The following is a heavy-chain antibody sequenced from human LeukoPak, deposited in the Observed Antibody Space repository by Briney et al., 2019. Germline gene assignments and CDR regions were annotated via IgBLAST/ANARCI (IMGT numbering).Heavy chain of an antibody. D-gene: IGHD6-19*01. CDR1: GGSISSSNCY. CDR2: IHYTGST. J-gene: IGHJ4*02. CDR3: ARAVAGPSRLFDY. V-gene: IGHV4-39*07. Sequence: SETLSLTCTVSGGSISSSNCYWGWIRQPPGKGLEWIGSIHYTGSTYYNPSLKSRVTISVDTSKNQFSLKLSSVTAADTAVYYCARAVAGPSRLFDYWGQGTLVTVSS.